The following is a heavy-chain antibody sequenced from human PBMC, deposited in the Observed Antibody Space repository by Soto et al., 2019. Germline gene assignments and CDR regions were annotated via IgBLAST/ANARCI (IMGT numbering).Heavy chain of an antibody. J-gene: IGHJ6*03. V-gene: IGHV1-18*01. CDR2: ISAYNGNT. CDR3: AREVRGVSWSIGYYYYYMDV. Sequence: ASVKVSCKASGYTFTSYGISWVRQAPGQGLEWMGWISAYNGNTNYAQKLQGRVTMTTDTSTSTAYMELRSLRSDDTAVYYCAREVRGVSWSIGYYYYYMDVWGKGTTVTVSS. D-gene: IGHD3-10*01. CDR1: GYTFTSYG.